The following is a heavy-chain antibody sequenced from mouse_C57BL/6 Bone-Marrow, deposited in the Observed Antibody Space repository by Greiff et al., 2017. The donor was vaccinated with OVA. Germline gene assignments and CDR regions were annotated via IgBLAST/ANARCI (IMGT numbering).Heavy chain of an antibody. D-gene: IGHD3-3*01. V-gene: IGHV5-4*01. CDR2: ISDGGSYT. J-gene: IGHJ2*01. Sequence: EVKLVESGGGLVKPGGSLKLSCAASGFTFSSYAMSWVRQTPEKRLEWVATISDGGSYTYYPDNVKGRFTISRDNAKNNLYLQMSHLKSEDTAMYYCAREGDELFDYWGQGTTLTVSS. CDR1: GFTFSSYA. CDR3: AREGDELFDY.